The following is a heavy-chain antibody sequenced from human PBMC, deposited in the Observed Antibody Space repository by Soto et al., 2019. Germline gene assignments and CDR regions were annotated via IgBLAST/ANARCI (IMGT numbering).Heavy chain of an antibody. CDR3: ARQYCSGGSCYYYYGMDV. CDR2: IIPTFGTA. D-gene: IGHD2-15*01. V-gene: IGHV1-69*13. J-gene: IGHJ6*02. Sequence: SVKVSCKASGGTFSSYAISWVRQAPGQGLEWMGGIIPTFGTANYAQKFQGRVTITADESTSTAYMELSSLRSEDTAVYYCARQYCSGGSCYYYYGMDVWGQGTTVTVSS. CDR1: GGTFSSYA.